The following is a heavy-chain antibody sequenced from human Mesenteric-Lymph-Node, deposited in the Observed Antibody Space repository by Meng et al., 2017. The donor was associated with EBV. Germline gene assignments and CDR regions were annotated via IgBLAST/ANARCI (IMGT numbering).Heavy chain of an antibody. Sequence: VHLEESGAEVKKPGASVKVSCKASGYTFIGYYIHWVRQTPGQGLEWMGRINPNSGGTNYAQKFQGRVTMTRDTSISTTYMELSKLRSDDTAVYFCAREGLISAAGSFYPWGQGTLVTVSS. CDR1: GYTFIGYY. D-gene: IGHD6-13*01. V-gene: IGHV1-2*06. J-gene: IGHJ5*02. CDR2: INPNSGGT. CDR3: AREGLISAAGSFYP.